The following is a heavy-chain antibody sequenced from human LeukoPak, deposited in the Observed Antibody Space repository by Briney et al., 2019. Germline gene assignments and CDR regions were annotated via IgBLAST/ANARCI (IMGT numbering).Heavy chain of an antibody. D-gene: IGHD3-9*01. CDR2: IYYSGST. V-gene: IGHV4-39*01. Sequence: SETPSLTCTVSGGSISSSSYYWGWIRQPPGKGLEWIGSIYYSGSTYYNPSLKSRVTISVDTSKNQFSLKLSSVTAADTAVYYCARRSSYDILTGYGSGAFDIWGQGTMVTVSS. CDR3: ARRSSYDILTGYGSGAFDI. CDR1: GGSISSSSYY. J-gene: IGHJ3*02.